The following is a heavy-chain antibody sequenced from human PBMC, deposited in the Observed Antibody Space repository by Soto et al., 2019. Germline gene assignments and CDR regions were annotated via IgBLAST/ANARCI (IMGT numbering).Heavy chain of an antibody. CDR3: ARAAHYYYYMDV. J-gene: IGHJ6*03. V-gene: IGHV3-7*02. D-gene: IGHD6-13*01. CDR1: GFTFSSYW. Sequence: PGGALRLSCAASGFTFSSYWMSWVRQAPGKGLEWVANIKQDGSEIYSVDSVKGRFTISRDNAKNSLYLQMNSLRAEDTAVYYCARAAHYYYYMDVWGKGTTVTVSS. CDR2: IKQDGSEI.